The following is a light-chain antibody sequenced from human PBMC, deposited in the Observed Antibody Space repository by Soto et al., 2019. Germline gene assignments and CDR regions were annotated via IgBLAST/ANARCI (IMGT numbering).Light chain of an antibody. CDR1: ESVSSYY. Sequence: EIVLTQSPGTLSLSPGERATLSCRASESVSSYYIAWYQHKPGQAPRLLIYGPSTRATGIPDRFSASGSGTDFTLTIRRLEPEDSELYYCQQYTDSPLTFGQGTKVEIK. CDR3: QQYTDSPLT. V-gene: IGKV3-20*01. CDR2: GPS. J-gene: IGKJ1*01.